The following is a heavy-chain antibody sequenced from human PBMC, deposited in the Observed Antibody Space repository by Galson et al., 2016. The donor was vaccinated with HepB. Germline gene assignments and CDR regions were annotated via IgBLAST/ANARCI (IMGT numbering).Heavy chain of an antibody. CDR2: ISGSGDKT. CDR1: GLTFSSSA. V-gene: IGHV3-23*01. D-gene: IGHD2-21*01. CDR3: AKRGRGNHQLVGMDS. Sequence: SLRLSCAASGLTFSSSAMCWVRQAPGKGLEWVSSISGSGDKTYYADSVKGRFTISRDNSKNRVYLQMNSLRVDETAIYYCAKRGRGNHQLVGMDSWGQGTLVTVSS. J-gene: IGHJ4*02.